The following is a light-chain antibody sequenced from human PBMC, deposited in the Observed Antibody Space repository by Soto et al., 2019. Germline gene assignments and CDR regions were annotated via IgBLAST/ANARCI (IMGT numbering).Light chain of an antibody. CDR1: ESVDRY. J-gene: IGKJ5*01. Sequence: EIVMTQSPGTLSVSPGERATLSCRASESVDRYFVWCQQKPGHAPRLLIYGASTRATGVPARFSGSGCGTEFTLTTSSLQSEDFAVYFCQQCSEWPLITFGQGTRLEAK. V-gene: IGKV3-15*01. CDR3: QQCSEWPLIT. CDR2: GAS.